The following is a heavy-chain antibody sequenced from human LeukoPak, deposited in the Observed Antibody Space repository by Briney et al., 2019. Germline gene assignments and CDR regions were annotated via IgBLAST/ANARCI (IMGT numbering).Heavy chain of an antibody. CDR2: INPSGGST. CDR3: ARTTVTNVWFQH. V-gene: IGHV1-46*01. Sequence: ASVKVSCKASGYTFTSYYMHWVRQAPGQGLEWMGIINPSGGSTSYAQKFQGRVTMTRDMSTSTVYMELSNTAVYYCARTTVTNVWFQHWGQGTLVTVSS. D-gene: IGHD4-17*01. J-gene: IGHJ1*01. CDR1: GYTFTSYY.